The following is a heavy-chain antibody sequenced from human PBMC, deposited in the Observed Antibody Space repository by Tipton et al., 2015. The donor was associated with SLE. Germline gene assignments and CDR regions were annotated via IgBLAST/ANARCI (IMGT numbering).Heavy chain of an antibody. Sequence: GSLRLSCAASGFTFSNYAMSWVRQVPGKGLEWVSVIYSGGDTSYADSVEGRFTISRDDSKNMVYLQMSSLRMEDTAVYYCANQWLCFFDNWGQGTLVTVSS. V-gene: IGHV3-23*03. CDR1: GFTFSNYA. D-gene: IGHD6-19*01. CDR2: IYSGGDT. CDR3: ANQWLCFFDN. J-gene: IGHJ4*02.